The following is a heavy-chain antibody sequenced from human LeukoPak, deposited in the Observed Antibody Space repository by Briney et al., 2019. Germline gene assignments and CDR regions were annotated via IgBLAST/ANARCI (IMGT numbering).Heavy chain of an antibody. D-gene: IGHD3-22*01. J-gene: IGHJ4*02. CDR2: ISAYNGNT. V-gene: IGHV1-18*01. CDR3: ARDTADTGVITDSFDY. CDR1: GYTFTSYG. Sequence: ASVKVSCKASGYTFTSYGISWVRQAPGQGLECMGWISAYNGNTNYAQKLQGRVTMTTDTSTSTAYMELRSLRSDDTAVYYCARDTADTGVITDSFDYWGQGTLVTVSS.